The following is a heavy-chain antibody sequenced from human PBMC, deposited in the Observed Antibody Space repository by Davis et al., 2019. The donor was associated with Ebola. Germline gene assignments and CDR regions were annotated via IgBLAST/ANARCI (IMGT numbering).Heavy chain of an antibody. V-gene: IGHV3-21*01. Sequence: PGGSLRLSCEASGFTFDKNGMTWVRQAPGKGLEWVSSISSSSSYIYYADSVKGRFTVSRDNAKGSVYLQMNSLRGNDTAFYYCANDLGYCVDGSCHHYHYGMDVWGQGTTVTVSS. CDR2: ISSSSSYI. D-gene: IGHD2-15*01. J-gene: IGHJ6*02. CDR3: ANDLGYCVDGSCHHYHYGMDV. CDR1: GFTFDKNG.